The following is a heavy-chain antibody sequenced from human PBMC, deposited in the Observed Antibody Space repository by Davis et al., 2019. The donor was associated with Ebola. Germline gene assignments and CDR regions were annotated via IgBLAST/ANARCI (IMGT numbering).Heavy chain of an antibody. D-gene: IGHD6-19*01. V-gene: IGHV1-3*01. Sequence: ASVKVSCKASGYIFTTYAMHWVRQAPGQRLEWMGWVHGGNGNTKYSQRFQGRVTITTDTSASTVYLDLTSLRYDDTAVFYCARASFGYNSGWYADYWGPGSLVTVSS. CDR2: VHGGNGNT. J-gene: IGHJ4*02. CDR1: GYIFTTYA. CDR3: ARASFGYNSGWYADY.